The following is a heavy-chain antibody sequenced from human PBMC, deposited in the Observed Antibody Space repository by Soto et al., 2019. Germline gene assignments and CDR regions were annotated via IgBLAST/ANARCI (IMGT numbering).Heavy chain of an antibody. CDR1: GGTFSSYT. CDR2: IIPILGIA. Sequence: QVQLVQSGAEVKKPGSSVKVSCKASGGTFSSYTISWVRQAPGQGLEWMGRIIPILGIANYAQKFQGRVTITADKPTSTAYMELSSLRSEDTAVYFCASGMATTNFHYWGQGTLVTVSS. CDR3: ASGMATTNFHY. D-gene: IGHD1-1*01. V-gene: IGHV1-69*02. J-gene: IGHJ4*02.